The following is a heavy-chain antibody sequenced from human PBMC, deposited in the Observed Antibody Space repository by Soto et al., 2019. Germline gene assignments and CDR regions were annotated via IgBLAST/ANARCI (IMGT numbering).Heavy chain of an antibody. CDR2: IYYSGST. Sequence: QVQLQESGPGLVKPSETLSHTCTVSGGSISSYYWSWIQQPPGKGLEWIGYIYYSGSTNYNPSLKSRVTISVDTSENQFSLKLSSVTAADTAVYYCARWLRPYYFDYWGQGTLVTVSS. D-gene: IGHD5-12*01. V-gene: IGHV4-59*01. CDR3: ARWLRPYYFDY. CDR1: GGSISSYY. J-gene: IGHJ4*02.